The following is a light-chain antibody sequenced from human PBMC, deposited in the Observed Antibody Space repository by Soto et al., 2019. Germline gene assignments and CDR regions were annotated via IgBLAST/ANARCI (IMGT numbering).Light chain of an antibody. CDR1: SSDVGAYDY. CDR3: SSFAGSNNFPYV. CDR2: EIN. J-gene: IGLJ1*01. Sequence: LTQPPSASGSPGQSVTISCTGTSSDVGAYDYVSWYQQHPGKAPKLMIYEINKRPSGVPDRFSGSKSGNTASLTVSGLQAEDEADYYCSSFAGSNNFPYVFGTGTKV. V-gene: IGLV2-8*01.